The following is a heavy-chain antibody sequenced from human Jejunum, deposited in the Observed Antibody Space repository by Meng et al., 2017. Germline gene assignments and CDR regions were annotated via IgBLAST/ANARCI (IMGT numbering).Heavy chain of an antibody. V-gene: IGHV3-7*01. CDR1: GFTFSSYW. CDR3: ARGDYQYEY. J-gene: IGHJ4*02. CDR2: IKQDGSEK. D-gene: IGHD3-16*01. Sequence: GGSLRLSCAASGFTFSSYWISWVRQAPGKGLEWVAKIKQDGSEKYYVDSMKGRFTISRDNAKNSLYLQMDSLRVEDTAVYYCARGDYQYEYWGQGTLVTVSS.